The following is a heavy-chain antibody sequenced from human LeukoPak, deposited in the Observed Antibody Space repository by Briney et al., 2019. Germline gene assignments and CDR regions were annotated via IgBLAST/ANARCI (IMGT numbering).Heavy chain of an antibody. CDR1: GYTFINDA. CDR2: ISAYNGNT. J-gene: IGHJ5*02. CDR3: ARDRVGITGNWFDH. Sequence: ASVKVSCKASGYTFINDAISWVRQAPGQGLEWIGWISAYNGNTNYAQNLQDRLNLTRDTSTGTVYMGLRGLRSDDTAVYYCARDRVGITGNWFDHWGQGTLVTVSS. D-gene: IGHD1-26*01. V-gene: IGHV1-18*01.